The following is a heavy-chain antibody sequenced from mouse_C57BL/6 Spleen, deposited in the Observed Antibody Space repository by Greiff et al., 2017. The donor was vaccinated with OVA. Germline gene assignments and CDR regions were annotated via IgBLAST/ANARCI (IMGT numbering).Heavy chain of an antibody. CDR1: GYTFTDYE. Sequence: VQLQQSGAELVRPGASVTLSCKASGYTFTDYEMHWVKQTPVHGLEWIGAIDPETGGTAYNQKFKGKAILTADKSSSTAYMELRSLTSEDSAVYYGTSAGGYDGYYGFAYWGQGTLVTVSA. CDR3: TSAGGYDGYYGFAY. J-gene: IGHJ3*01. CDR2: IDPETGGT. D-gene: IGHD2-3*01. V-gene: IGHV1-15*01.